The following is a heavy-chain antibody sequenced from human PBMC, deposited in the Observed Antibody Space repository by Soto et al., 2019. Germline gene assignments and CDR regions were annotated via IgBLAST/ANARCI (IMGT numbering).Heavy chain of an antibody. V-gene: IGHV4-30-2*01. CDR3: AREGYSSSWYGWGGFDI. CDR2: IDHSGNT. J-gene: IGHJ3*02. CDR1: GSSISSGGYS. Sequence: PSETLSLTCAVSGSSISSGGYSWTWIRQPPGKGLEWIGYIDHSGNTYYNPSLKSRVSISVDRSKNQFSLKLSPVTAADTAVYYCAREGYSSSWYGWGGFDIWGQGTMVT. D-gene: IGHD6-13*01.